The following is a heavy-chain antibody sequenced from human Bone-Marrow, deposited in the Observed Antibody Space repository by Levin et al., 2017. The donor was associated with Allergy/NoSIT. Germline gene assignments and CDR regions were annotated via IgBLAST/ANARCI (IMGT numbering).Heavy chain of an antibody. J-gene: IGHJ4*02. CDR1: GASITDYY. CDR2: VHYSGGT. Sequence: SQTLSLTCTVSGASITDYYWSWIRELPGKGLEWIGNVHYSGGTNYNPSLRSRVTISVDTSKNQFSLKLTSVTAADTAVYYCASMVEESPFYLDSWGQGTLVTVSS. V-gene: IGHV4-59*08. D-gene: IGHD3-10*01. CDR3: ASMVEESPFYLDS.